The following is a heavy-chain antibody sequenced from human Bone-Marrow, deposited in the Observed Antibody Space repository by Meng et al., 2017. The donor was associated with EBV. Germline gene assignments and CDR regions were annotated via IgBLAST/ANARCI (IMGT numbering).Heavy chain of an antibody. J-gene: IGHJ4*02. V-gene: IGHV3-30*01. Sequence: VKLGELWGGVCAPGRSLRLSCLASGFTFSSHAMHWVRQAPGKGLEWVAFISYDGSKKYYVDSVEGRFTISRDNSKNTLYVEMNSLRTEDTSIYYCARGTTTVTTKYYFDHWGQGTLVTVSS. CDR1: GFTFSSHA. CDR3: ARGTTTVTTKYYFDH. D-gene: IGHD4-17*01. CDR2: ISYDGSKK.